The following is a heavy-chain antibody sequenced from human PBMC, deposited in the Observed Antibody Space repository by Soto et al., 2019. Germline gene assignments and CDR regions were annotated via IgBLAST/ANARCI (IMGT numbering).Heavy chain of an antibody. V-gene: IGHV1-18*01. J-gene: IGHJ6*02. CDR1: GYTFTTYG. CDR3: TREVSAPYDSSGMDA. Sequence: ASVKVSCKASGYTFTTYGISWVRQAPGQGLEWLGWINTHNGNTNYAQNLQGRVIMTADTSTSTAYMELRSLRSDDTAIYYCTREVSAPYDSSGMDAWGQGTTLTVSS. CDR2: INTHNGNT. D-gene: IGHD3-16*01.